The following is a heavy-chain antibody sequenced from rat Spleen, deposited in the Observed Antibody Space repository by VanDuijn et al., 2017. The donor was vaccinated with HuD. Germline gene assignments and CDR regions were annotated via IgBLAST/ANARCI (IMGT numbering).Heavy chain of an antibody. CDR3: ARLGFYGETYDWFAS. CDR1: GFTFSNYG. J-gene: IGHJ3*01. Sequence: EVQLVESGGGLVQPGRSLKLSCAASGFTFSNYGMAWVRQTPTKGLEWVASISTGGGNTYYRDSVKGRFTISRENAKNTLYLQMGSLKSEDTATYYCARLGFYGETYDWFASWGQGTLVTVSS. V-gene: IGHV5S13*01. CDR2: ISTGGGNT. D-gene: IGHD1-3*01.